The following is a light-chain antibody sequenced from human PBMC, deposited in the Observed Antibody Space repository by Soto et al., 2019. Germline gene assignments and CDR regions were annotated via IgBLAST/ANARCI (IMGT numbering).Light chain of an antibody. CDR2: SAS. V-gene: IGKV3-15*01. J-gene: IGKJ1*01. CDR1: QSISDT. Sequence: ELLMTQSPATLSVSPGGRATLSCRASQSISDTLAWYQQKPGQAPRLLIYSASRRATGFPGRFSGSGSGTDFALTISSLQSEDIAVYYCQQYNNWPWTFGQGTKVDIK. CDR3: QQYNNWPWT.